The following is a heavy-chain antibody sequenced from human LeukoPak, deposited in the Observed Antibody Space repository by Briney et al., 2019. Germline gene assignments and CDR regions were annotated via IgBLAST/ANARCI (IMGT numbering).Heavy chain of an antibody. D-gene: IGHD6-13*01. J-gene: IGHJ6*02. CDR2: MNPNSGNT. V-gene: IGHV1-8*01. CDR1: GYTFTSYD. CDR3: ARVNIAAAGSYYYYYGMDV. Sequence: GASVKVSCKASGYTFTSYDINWVRQATGQGLEWMGWMNPNSGNTGYAQKLQGRVTMTTDTSTSTAYMELRSLRSDDTAVYYCARVNIAAAGSYYYYYGMDVWGQGTTVTVSS.